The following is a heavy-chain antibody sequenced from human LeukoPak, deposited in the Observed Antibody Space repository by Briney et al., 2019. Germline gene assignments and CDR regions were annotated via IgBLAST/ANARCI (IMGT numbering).Heavy chain of an antibody. CDR1: GFTFDDYA. CDR3: AKDTLLWFGEPYVGHFDY. CDR2: ISWNSGSI. V-gene: IGHV3-9*01. D-gene: IGHD3-10*01. J-gene: IGHJ4*02. Sequence: PGRSLRLSCAASGFTFDDYAMHWVRQAPGKGLVWVSGISWNSGSIGYADSVKGRFTISRDNAKNSLYLQMNSLRAEDTALYYCAKDTLLWFGEPYVGHFDYWGQGTLVTVSS.